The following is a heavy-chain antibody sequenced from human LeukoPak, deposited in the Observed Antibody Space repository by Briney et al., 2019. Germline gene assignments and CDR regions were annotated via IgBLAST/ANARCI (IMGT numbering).Heavy chain of an antibody. Sequence: GGSLRLSCVASGFTFSSYEMNWGRQAPGKGREGISYISASGTGTHYADSVKGRFTLSRDNAKNSVYLQVNIPRAEDTAVSYCARAEYYHLNTGSHDAFALWGQGTMVTVSS. V-gene: IGHV3-48*03. CDR1: GFTFSSYE. J-gene: IGHJ3*01. CDR3: ARAEYYHLNTGSHDAFAL. D-gene: IGHD2-2*01. CDR2: ISASGTGT.